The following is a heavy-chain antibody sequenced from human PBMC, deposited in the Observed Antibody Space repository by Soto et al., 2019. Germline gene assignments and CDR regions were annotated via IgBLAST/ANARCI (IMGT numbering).Heavy chain of an antibody. D-gene: IGHD3-9*01. CDR1: GYTFTSYG. V-gene: IGHV1-18*04. J-gene: IGHJ6*01. CDR2: ISAYNGNT. CDR3: ARYYDILTGQGYYYGMDV. Sequence: VASVKVSCKASGYTFTSYGISWVRQAPGQGLEWMGWISAYNGNTNYAQKLQGRVTMTTDTSTSTAYMELRSLRSDDTAVYYCARYYDILTGQGYYYGMDVWGQGTTVTVSS.